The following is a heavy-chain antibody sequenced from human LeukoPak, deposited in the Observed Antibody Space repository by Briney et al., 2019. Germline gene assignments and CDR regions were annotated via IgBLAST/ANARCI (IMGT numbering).Heavy chain of an antibody. CDR2: INPNSGLA. CDR1: VYTFTSYD. D-gene: IGHD6-13*01. V-gene: IGHV1-8*01. CDR3: ARVGYRSSCYDVDYYVMDV. J-gene: IGHJ6*02. Sequence: ASVRVSCMASVYTFTSYDIYWVREATGQGLEWVGWINPNSGLAGYSQKFQGRGTMTRNTSIIIAYMEFSSLRSEDTAVYYCARVGYRSSCYDVDYYVMDVWGQGTTVSVSS.